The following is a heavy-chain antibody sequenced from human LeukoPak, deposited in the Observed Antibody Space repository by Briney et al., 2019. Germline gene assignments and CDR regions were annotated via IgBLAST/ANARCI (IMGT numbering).Heavy chain of an antibody. CDR3: ARGGSSSWYFRSSLDY. CDR1: GGSFSGYY. J-gene: IGHJ4*02. Sequence: PSETLSLTCAVYGGSFSGYYWSWIRQPPGKGLEWIGEINHSGSTNYNPSLKSRVTISVDTSKNQFSLKLSSVTAADTAVYYCARGGSSSWYFRSSLDYWGQGTLVTVSS. D-gene: IGHD6-13*01. V-gene: IGHV4-34*01. CDR2: INHSGST.